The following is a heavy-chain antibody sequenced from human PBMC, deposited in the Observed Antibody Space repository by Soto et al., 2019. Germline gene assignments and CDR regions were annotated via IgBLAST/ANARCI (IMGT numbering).Heavy chain of an antibody. D-gene: IGHD7-27*01. CDR2: ISSSSSYI. CDR3: ARVNWGVIKNTFYYFDY. V-gene: IGHV3-21*01. CDR1: GFTFSSYS. J-gene: IGHJ4*02. Sequence: GGSLRLSCAASGFTFSSYSMNWVRQAPGKGLEWVSSISSSSSYIYYADSVKGRFTISRDNAKNSLYLQMNSLRAEDTAVYYCARVNWGVIKNTFYYFDYWGQGTLVTVSS.